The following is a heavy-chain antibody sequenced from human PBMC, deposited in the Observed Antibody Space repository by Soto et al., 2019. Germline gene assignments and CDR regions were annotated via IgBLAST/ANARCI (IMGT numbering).Heavy chain of an antibody. J-gene: IGHJ4*02. Sequence: PGGSLRLSCAASGFTFRDYYMVWVRQAPGKGLEWVSYINTRSTIVYYADSVRGRFTISRDNSKNTLYLQMSSLRAEDSAVYYCARGSKDSYPGSRIFDFWGRGTLVTVSS. CDR2: INTRSTIV. D-gene: IGHD2-15*01. CDR3: ARGSKDSYPGSRIFDF. V-gene: IGHV3-11*01. CDR1: GFTFRDYY.